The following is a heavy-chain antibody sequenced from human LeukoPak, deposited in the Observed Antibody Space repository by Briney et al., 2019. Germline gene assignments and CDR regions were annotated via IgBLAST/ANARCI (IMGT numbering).Heavy chain of an antibody. Sequence: GVSLRLSCAASDFTVNSNDMTWVRQAPGKGLEWVSVIYTYGSTYYADSVKGRFTISRHNSKNTLFLQMSSLRAEDTAVYYCARDVRTDYYDSSGYHDAFDIWGQGTMVTVSS. J-gene: IGHJ3*02. D-gene: IGHD3-22*01. V-gene: IGHV3-53*04. CDR3: ARDVRTDYYDSSGYHDAFDI. CDR2: IYTYGST. CDR1: DFTVNSND.